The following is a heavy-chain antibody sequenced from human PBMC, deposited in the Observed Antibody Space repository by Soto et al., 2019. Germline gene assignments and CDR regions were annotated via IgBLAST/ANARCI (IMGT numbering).Heavy chain of an antibody. V-gene: IGHV3-33*01. CDR3: ARPRTTVVTPLDAFDI. CDR1: GFTFSNYG. Sequence: QAQLVESGGGVVQPGRSLRLSCAASGFTFSNYGMHWVRQAPGKGLEWVALIWFDGSNEDYTDSVKGRFTISRDNFKNTLYLQMNSLRAEDTAVYYCARPRTTVVTPLDAFDIWGQGTMVTLSS. CDR2: IWFDGSNE. D-gene: IGHD4-17*01. J-gene: IGHJ3*02.